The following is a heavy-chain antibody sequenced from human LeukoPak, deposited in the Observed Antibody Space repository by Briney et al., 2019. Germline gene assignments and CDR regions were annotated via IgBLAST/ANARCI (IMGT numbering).Heavy chain of an antibody. CDR1: GFSFDTYR. J-gene: IGHJ4*02. D-gene: IGHD4-17*01. CDR2: IKPDGSEK. V-gene: IGHV3-7*01. Sequence: LPGGSLRLSCAVSGFSFDTYRMTWVRQAPGKGLEWVANIKPDGSEKYYVDSVKGRFTISRDNARNLLYLQMNSLRAEDTAVYYCARHPYGVLDYWGQGTLVTVTS. CDR3: ARHPYGVLDY.